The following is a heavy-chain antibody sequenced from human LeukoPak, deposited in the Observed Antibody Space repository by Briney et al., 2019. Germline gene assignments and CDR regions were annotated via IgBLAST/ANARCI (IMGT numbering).Heavy chain of an antibody. V-gene: IGHV3-21*01. CDR2: ISSIISYT. CDR1: GFSFSSYS. CDR3: ARVPLNTRNYDILTGYYFDY. Sequence: GGCLRLSCAAAGFSFSSYSMNWVRQAPGRGMEWVSSISSIISYTFYADSVKGRLSLSRDNVKNSLYLQMNSLRAEDTAVYYCARVPLNTRNYDILTGYYFDYWGQGTLVTVSS. J-gene: IGHJ4*02. D-gene: IGHD3-9*01.